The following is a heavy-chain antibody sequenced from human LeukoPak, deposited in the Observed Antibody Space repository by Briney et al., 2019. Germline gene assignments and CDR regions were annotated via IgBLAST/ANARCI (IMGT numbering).Heavy chain of an antibody. CDR3: ARGGNPDNWFDP. Sequence: ASVKVSCKASGGTFSSSAISWVRQAPGQGLEWMGGIIPIFGTANYAQKFQGRVTITTDESTSTAYMELSSLRSEDTAVYYCARGGNPDNWFDPWGQGTLVTVSS. J-gene: IGHJ5*02. D-gene: IGHD1-14*01. V-gene: IGHV1-69*05. CDR2: IIPIFGTA. CDR1: GGTFSSSA.